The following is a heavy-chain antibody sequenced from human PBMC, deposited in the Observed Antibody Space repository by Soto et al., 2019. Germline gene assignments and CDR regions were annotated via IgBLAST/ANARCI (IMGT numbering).Heavy chain of an antibody. J-gene: IGHJ4*02. D-gene: IGHD3-9*01. CDR3: ARGHYDVLTGYYVRYFDY. CDR2: ISHSGTA. Sequence: QVQLQESGPGLVKPSQTLSLRCSVSGGSVRSDDYFWSWIRQPPGKALEVMGYISHSGTAYYNPSMKRRLAMSIDTSKKHFSLSLRSLTAADTATYYCARGHYDVLTGYYVRYFDYWGRGTRVTVSS. V-gene: IGHV4-30-4*01. CDR1: GGSVRSDDYF.